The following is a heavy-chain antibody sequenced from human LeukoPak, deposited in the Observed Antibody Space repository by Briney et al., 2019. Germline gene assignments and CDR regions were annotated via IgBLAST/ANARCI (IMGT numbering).Heavy chain of an antibody. CDR1: VFTFSNYA. Sequence: PGGSLRLSCTAPVFTFSNYAMTWVGQAPGKGLEWVSGLSLSGGNTYYAESVKGRFTISRDNSNNRLYLEMNSLRADDTAIYYCGKPRPPDTLYMDVWGKGTTVTVSS. D-gene: IGHD2-2*02. V-gene: IGHV3-23*01. CDR3: GKPRPPDTLYMDV. CDR2: LSLSGGNT. J-gene: IGHJ6*03.